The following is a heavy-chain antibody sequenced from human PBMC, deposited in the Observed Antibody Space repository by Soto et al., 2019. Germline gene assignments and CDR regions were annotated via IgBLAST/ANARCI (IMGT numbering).Heavy chain of an antibody. D-gene: IGHD3-22*01. J-gene: IGHJ4*02. CDR1: GYTFTRSG. Sequence: ASVKVSCKASGYTFTRSGISWVRQAPGQGLEWMGWISTYNGDTNYAQTFQGRVTMTTDTSTSTVHMEVRSLRSDDTAVYYCARERHYYDSSGCFDYWGQGSLVTVSS. CDR3: ARERHYYDSSGCFDY. CDR2: ISTYNGDT. V-gene: IGHV1-18*01.